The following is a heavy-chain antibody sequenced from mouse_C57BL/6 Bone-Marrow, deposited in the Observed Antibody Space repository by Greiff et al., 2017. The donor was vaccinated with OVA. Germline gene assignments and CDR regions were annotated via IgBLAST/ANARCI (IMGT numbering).Heavy chain of an antibody. CDR2: FSNLAYSI. J-gene: IGHJ3*01. V-gene: IGHV5-15*01. CDR1: GFTFSDYG. CDR3: ARLIYYDYDWFAY. D-gene: IGHD2-4*01. Sequence: EVKLMESGGGLVQPGGSLKLSCAASGFTFSDYGMAWVRQAPRTGPEWVAFFSNLAYSIYYADTVTGRFTISRENAKNTLYLEMSSLRSENTAMYYCARLIYYDYDWFAYWGQGTLVTVSA.